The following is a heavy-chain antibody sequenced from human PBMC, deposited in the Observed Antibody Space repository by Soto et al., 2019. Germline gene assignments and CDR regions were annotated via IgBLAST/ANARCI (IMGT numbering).Heavy chain of an antibody. V-gene: IGHV3-74*01. D-gene: IGHD6-13*01. CDR2: INSDGSST. CDR3: AKDLYSSWFAL. J-gene: IGHJ5*02. Sequence: GGSLRLSCAASGFTYSTYTMHWVRQAPGKGLVWVSRINSDGSSTSYADSVKGRFTISRDNAKNTLYLQMNSLRAEDTAVYYYAKDLYSSWFALCGQGTLVTVSS. CDR1: GFTYSTYT.